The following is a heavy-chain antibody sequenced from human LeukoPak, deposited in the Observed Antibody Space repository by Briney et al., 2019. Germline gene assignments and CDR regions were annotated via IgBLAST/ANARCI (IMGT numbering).Heavy chain of an antibody. CDR2: ISSGSSTI. D-gene: IGHD2-2*01. V-gene: IGHV3-48*01. J-gene: IGHJ5*02. CDR1: GFSFSAYS. CDR3: ARFCSSASCYHH. Sequence: SGGSLRLSCAASGFSFSAYSMNWVRQAPGKGLEWVSYISSGSSTIYYADSVKGRFTISRDNAKNSLYLQMNSLRAEDTAVYYCARFCSSASCYHHWGQGTLVTVSS.